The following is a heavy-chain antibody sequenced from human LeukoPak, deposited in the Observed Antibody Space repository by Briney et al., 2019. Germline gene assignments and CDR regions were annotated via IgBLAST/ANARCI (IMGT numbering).Heavy chain of an antibody. D-gene: IGHD2-21*01. CDR2: ISAYNGNT. CDR3: TREGRASSAYYFDY. J-gene: IGHJ4*02. CDR1: GYTFTSYG. V-gene: IGHV1-18*01. Sequence: ASVKVSCKASGYTFTSYGISWVRQAPGQGLEWMGWISAYNGNTNYAQKLQGRVTMTTDTSTSTAYMELRSLRSDDTAVYYCTREGRASSAYYFDYWGQGTLVTVSS.